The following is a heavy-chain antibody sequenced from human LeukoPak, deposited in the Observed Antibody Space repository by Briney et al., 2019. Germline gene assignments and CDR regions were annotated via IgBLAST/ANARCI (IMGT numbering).Heavy chain of an antibody. Sequence: GGSLRLSCAASGFTFSSYAMSWVRQAPGKGLEWVAFIRYDGSNKYYADSVKGRFTISRDNSKNTLYLQMNSLRAEDTAVYYCASHVLLGATTWGQGTLVTVSS. CDR3: ASHVLLGATT. CDR2: IRYDGSNK. CDR1: GFTFSSYA. V-gene: IGHV3-30*02. J-gene: IGHJ4*02. D-gene: IGHD1-26*01.